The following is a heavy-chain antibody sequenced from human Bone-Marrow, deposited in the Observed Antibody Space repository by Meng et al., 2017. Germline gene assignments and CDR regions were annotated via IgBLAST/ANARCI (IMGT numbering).Heavy chain of an antibody. CDR1: GFTVSSNY. CDR3: AGEIAVAGTYFDY. Sequence: GESLKISCAASGFTVSSNYMSWVRQAPGKGLEWVSVIYSGGSTYYTDSVKGRFTIPRDNSKNTLYLQMNSLRAEDTAVYYCAGEIAVAGTYFDYWGQGTLVTVSS. CDR2: IYSGGST. J-gene: IGHJ4*02. V-gene: IGHV3-66*02. D-gene: IGHD6-19*01.